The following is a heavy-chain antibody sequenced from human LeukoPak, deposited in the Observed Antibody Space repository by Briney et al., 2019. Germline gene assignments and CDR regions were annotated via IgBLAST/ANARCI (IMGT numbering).Heavy chain of an antibody. J-gene: IGHJ4*02. CDR2: IYSGGST. CDR1: GFTVSSNY. CDR3: ARGRLSGYYYDSSGYGY. V-gene: IGHV3-66*02. D-gene: IGHD3-22*01. Sequence: GGSLRLSCAASGFTVSSNYMSWVRQAPGKGLEWVSVIYSGGSTYYADSVKGRFTISRDNSKNTLYLQMNSLRAEDTAVYYCARGRLSGYYYDSSGYGYWGQGTLVTVSS.